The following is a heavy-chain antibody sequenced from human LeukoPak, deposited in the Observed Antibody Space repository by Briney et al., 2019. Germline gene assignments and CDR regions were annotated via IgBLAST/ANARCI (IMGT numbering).Heavy chain of an antibody. Sequence: GGSLRLSCAASGFTFSPVWMHWVRQAPGKGLMWVSHIINDGSFTTYADSVKGRFTISRDNAKNTVYLQMNNLRAEDTAIYYCVTDNKYAPSYWGQGTLVTVSS. CDR2: IINDGSFT. J-gene: IGHJ4*02. CDR3: VTDNKYAPSY. CDR1: GFTFSPVW. V-gene: IGHV3-74*01. D-gene: IGHD2-2*01.